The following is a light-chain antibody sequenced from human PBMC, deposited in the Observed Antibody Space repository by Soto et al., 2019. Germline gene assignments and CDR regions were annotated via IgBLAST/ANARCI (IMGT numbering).Light chain of an antibody. Sequence: DIQMTQSPSTLSASVGDRVTITCRASQSISGWLAWYQQKPGKAPKILIYKASSLESGVPSRFSGSGSGTEFTLTISSLQPDDFATYYCQQYSTYTPRTFGQGTGGYQ. CDR3: QQYSTYTPRT. J-gene: IGKJ1*01. V-gene: IGKV1-5*03. CDR1: QSISGW. CDR2: KAS.